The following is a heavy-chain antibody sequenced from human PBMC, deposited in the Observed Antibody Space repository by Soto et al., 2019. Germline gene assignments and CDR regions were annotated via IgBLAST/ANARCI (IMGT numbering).Heavy chain of an antibody. CDR2: IYHSGST. V-gene: IGHV4-38-2*02. CDR3: ARDHIVVVQAAHYYYGMDV. Sequence: PSETLSLTCAVSGYSISSGYYWGWIRQPPGKGLEWIGSIYHSGSTYYNPSLKSRVTISVDTSKNQFSLKLSSVTAADTAVYYCARDHIVVVQAAHYYYGMDVWGQGTTVTVSS. J-gene: IGHJ6*02. D-gene: IGHD2-2*01. CDR1: GYSISSGYY.